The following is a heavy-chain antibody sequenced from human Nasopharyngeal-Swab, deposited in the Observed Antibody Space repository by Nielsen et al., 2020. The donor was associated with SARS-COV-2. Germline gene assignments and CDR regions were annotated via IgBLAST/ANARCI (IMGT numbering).Heavy chain of an antibody. CDR2: IYSGGST. Sequence: VRQAPGKGLEWVSVIYSGGSTYYADSVKGRFTISRHNSKNTLYLQMNSLRAEETAVYYCARLSGSFYMDVWGKGTTVTVSS. J-gene: IGHJ6*03. CDR3: ARLSGSFYMDV. D-gene: IGHD3-10*01. V-gene: IGHV3-53*04.